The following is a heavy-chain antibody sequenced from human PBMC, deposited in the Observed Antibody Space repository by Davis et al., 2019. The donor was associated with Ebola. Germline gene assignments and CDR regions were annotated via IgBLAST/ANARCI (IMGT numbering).Heavy chain of an antibody. CDR3: ARLPYYYGYFDY. CDR1: GYTFTSYD. V-gene: IGHV1-8*01. D-gene: IGHD3-10*01. Sequence: ASVKVSCKASGYTFTSYDINWVRQATGQGLEWMGWMNPNSGNTGYAQKFQGWVTMTRDTSISTAYLQWSSLKASDTAMYYCARLPYYYGYFDYWGQGTLVTVSS. CDR2: MNPNSGNT. J-gene: IGHJ4*02.